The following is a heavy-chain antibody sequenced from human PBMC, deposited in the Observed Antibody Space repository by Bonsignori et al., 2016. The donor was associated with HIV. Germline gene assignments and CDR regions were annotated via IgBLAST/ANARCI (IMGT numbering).Heavy chain of an antibody. V-gene: IGHV3-53*01. CDR2: IYSDGRT. D-gene: IGHD2/OR15-2a*01. CDR3: ARNMEEYYYYYMDV. Sequence: VRQAPGKGLEWVSIIYSDGRTNYADSVKGRFTTSRDNSKNTVYLQIHSLRAEDTAVYFCARNMEEYYYYYMDVWGKGTTVTVSS. J-gene: IGHJ6*03.